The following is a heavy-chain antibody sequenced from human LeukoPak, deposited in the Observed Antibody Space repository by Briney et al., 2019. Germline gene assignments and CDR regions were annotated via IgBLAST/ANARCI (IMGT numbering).Heavy chain of an antibody. Sequence: AESLKISCKGSGYRFTNYWIGWVRQMPGKGLEWMGIIYPGDSDTTYSPSFQGQVTISADKSISTAYLQWSSLKASDTAMYYCARQETYHGSGSYSVYFDYWGQGTLVTVSS. CDR2: IYPGDSDT. D-gene: IGHD3-10*01. CDR1: GYRFTNYW. V-gene: IGHV5-51*01. CDR3: ARQETYHGSGSYSVYFDY. J-gene: IGHJ4*02.